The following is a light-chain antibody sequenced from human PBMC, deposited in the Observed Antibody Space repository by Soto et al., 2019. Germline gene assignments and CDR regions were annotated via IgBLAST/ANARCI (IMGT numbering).Light chain of an antibody. V-gene: IGLV1-47*01. J-gene: IGLJ1*01. CDR3: AAWDDSLSGL. Sequence: QSVLTQPPSASGTPGQRVTISCSGSSSNIGSNYVYWYQQLPGTAPKLLIYRNNQRPSGVPDRFSGSKSGTSASLAISGLRSEDEADYYCAAWDDSLSGLFGTGTKFTVL. CDR2: RNN. CDR1: SSNIGSNY.